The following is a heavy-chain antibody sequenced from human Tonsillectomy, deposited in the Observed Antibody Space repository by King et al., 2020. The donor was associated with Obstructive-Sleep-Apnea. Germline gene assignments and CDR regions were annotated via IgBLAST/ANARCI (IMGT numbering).Heavy chain of an antibody. CDR3: ASVPGYYDSSGNLDY. D-gene: IGHD3-22*01. V-gene: IGHV4-30-4*01. CDR2: IYYSGST. J-gene: IGHJ4*02. CDR1: GGSISSGDYY. Sequence: QLQESGPGLVKPSQTLSLTCTVSGGSISSGDYYWSWIRQPSGKGLEWIGYIYYSGSTYYNPSLKSRVTISVDTSNNPFSLKLSPVNAADTAVYYCASVPGYYDSSGNLDYWGQGTLVTVSS.